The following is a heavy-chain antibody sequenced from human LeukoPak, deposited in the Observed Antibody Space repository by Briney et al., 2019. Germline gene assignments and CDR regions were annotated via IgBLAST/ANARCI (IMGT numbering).Heavy chain of an antibody. CDR2: ISSTTSFI. D-gene: IGHD2-21*02. CDR3: ARDAAYCGGDCYQDY. CDR1: GFTFSSYS. Sequence: GGSLRLSCAASGFTFSSYSMKWVRQAPGQGLEWDSSISSTTSFIYYADSVKGRFTISRDNAKNSLFLQMNSLRADDTALYYCARDAAYCGGDCYQDYWGQGTLVTVSS. J-gene: IGHJ4*02. V-gene: IGHV3-21*01.